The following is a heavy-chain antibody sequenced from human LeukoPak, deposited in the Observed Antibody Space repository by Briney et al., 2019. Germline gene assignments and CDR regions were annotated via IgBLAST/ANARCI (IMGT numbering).Heavy chain of an antibody. J-gene: IGHJ4*02. V-gene: IGHV4-34*01. D-gene: IGHD3-22*01. CDR1: GGSFSGYY. CDR2: INHSGST. CDR3: ARSEGNYYDSSGYYEISPFDY. Sequence: SETLSLTCAVYGGSFSGYYWSWIRQPPGKGLEWIGEINHSGSTNYNPSLKSRVTISVDTSKNQLSLKLSSVTAADTAVYYCARSEGNYYDSSGYYEISPFDYWGQGTLVTVSS.